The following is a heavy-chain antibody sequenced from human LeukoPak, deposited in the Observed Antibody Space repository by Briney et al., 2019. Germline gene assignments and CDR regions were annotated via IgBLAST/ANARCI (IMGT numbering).Heavy chain of an antibody. CDR1: GGTFSSYA. V-gene: IGHV1-69*04. Sequence: SVKVSCKASGGTFSSYAISWVRQAPGQGLEWMGRIIPILGIANYAQKFQGRVTITADESTSTAYMELSSLRSEDTAVYYCARAGADFWSGSSFDYWGQGTLVTVSS. CDR2: IIPILGIA. D-gene: IGHD3-3*01. CDR3: ARAGADFWSGSSFDY. J-gene: IGHJ4*02.